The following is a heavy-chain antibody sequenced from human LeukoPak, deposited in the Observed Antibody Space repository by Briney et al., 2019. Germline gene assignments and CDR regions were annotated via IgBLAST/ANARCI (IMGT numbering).Heavy chain of an antibody. CDR1: GFTFSSYV. CDR3: ASSGWYEASDY. D-gene: IGHD6-19*01. CDR2: ISYDGSNE. J-gene: IGHJ4*02. Sequence: GRSLRLSCAASGFTFSSYVMHWVRQAPGKGLEWVAIISYDGSNEYYADSVKGRFTISRDNAKNSLYLQMNSLRAEDTAVYYCASSGWYEASDYWGQGTLVTVSS. V-gene: IGHV3-30*04.